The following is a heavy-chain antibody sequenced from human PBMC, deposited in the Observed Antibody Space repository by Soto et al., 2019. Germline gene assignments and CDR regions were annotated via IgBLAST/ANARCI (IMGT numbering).Heavy chain of an antibody. V-gene: IGHV4-34*01. Sequence: PAETLSLTCAVYGGSFSGYYWSWIRQPPGKGLEWIGEINHSGSTNYNPSLKSRVTISVDTSKNQFSLKLSSVTAADTAVYYCSGGIRFGWFDPWGQGTLVTVSS. CDR1: GGSFSGYY. CDR3: SGGIRFGWFDP. D-gene: IGHD2-15*01. CDR2: INHSGST. J-gene: IGHJ5*02.